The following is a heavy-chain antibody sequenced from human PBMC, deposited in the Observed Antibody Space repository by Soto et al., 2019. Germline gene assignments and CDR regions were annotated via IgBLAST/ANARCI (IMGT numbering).Heavy chain of an antibody. D-gene: IGHD3-10*01. CDR3: ATEGDVVGYYGSGRLDY. J-gene: IGHJ4*02. Sequence: QVQLVESGGGVVQPGRSLRLSCAASGFTFSSYGMHWVRQAPGKGLEWVAVIWYDGSNKYYADSVKGRFTISRDNSKNTLYLQMNSLRAEDTAVYYCATEGDVVGYYGSGRLDYWGQGTLVTVSS. CDR1: GFTFSSYG. V-gene: IGHV3-33*01. CDR2: IWYDGSNK.